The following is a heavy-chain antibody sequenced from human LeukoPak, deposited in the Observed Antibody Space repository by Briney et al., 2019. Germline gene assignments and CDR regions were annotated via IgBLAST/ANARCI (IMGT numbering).Heavy chain of an antibody. V-gene: IGHV4-59*01. CDR1: GGSISTYY. J-gene: IGHJ4*02. Sequence: SETLSLTCTVSGGSISTYYWNWIRQPPGKGLEWIGYIYYSGATNYDPSLKSRVTISVDTSKNQFSLKLSSVTAADTAVYYCARGVYIAAAQYGFWGQGTLVTVSS. D-gene: IGHD6-13*01. CDR2: IYYSGAT. CDR3: ARGVYIAAAQYGF.